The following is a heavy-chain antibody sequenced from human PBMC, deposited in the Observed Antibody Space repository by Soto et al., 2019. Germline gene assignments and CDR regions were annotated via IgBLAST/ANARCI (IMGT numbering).Heavy chain of an antibody. CDR3: ARDPLSSSWLYYYYYGMDV. V-gene: IGHV1-18*01. J-gene: IGHJ6*02. CDR1: GDTLTSDG. D-gene: IGHD6-13*01. CDR2: TTASHGNT. Sequence: AASVKVSCKASGDTLTSDGISRVSQAPGQGLDWMGWTTASHGNTNYAQKLQGRVTMTTDTSTSTAYMELRSLRSDDTAVYYCARDPLSSSWLYYYYYGMDVWGQGTTVTVSS.